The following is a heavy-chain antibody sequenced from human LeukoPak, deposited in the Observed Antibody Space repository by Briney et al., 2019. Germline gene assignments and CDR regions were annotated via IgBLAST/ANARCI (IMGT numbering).Heavy chain of an antibody. CDR2: IKQDGSEK. V-gene: IGHV3-7*01. D-gene: IGHD3-9*01. Sequence: GSLRLSCAASGFTFSSYWMSWVRQAPGKGLEWVANIKQDGSEKYYVDSVKGRFTISRDNAKNSLYLQMNSLRAEDTAVYYCARGILTGYFNFDYWGQGTLVTVSS. CDR3: ARGILTGYFNFDY. J-gene: IGHJ4*02. CDR1: GFTFSSYW.